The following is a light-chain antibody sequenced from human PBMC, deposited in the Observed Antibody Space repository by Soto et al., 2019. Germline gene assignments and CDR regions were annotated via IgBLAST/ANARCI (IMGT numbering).Light chain of an antibody. CDR3: ASLTTTNFV. J-gene: IGLJ1*01. Sequence: QSVLTQPASVSGSPGQSTTISCSGTSSDVGAYNFVSWYQQHPDKAPKLMISEVSNRPSGVSDRFSGSKSGNTASLTISGLQAEDEADYYCASLTTTNFVFGTGTKVTVL. V-gene: IGLV2-14*01. CDR2: EVS. CDR1: SSDVGAYNF.